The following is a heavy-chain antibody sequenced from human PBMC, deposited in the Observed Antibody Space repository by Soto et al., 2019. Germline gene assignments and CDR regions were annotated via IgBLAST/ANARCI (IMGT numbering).Heavy chain of an antibody. CDR3: ARDLTTPYYYDSSGPGRPDAFVI. J-gene: IGHJ3*02. V-gene: IGHV1-46*01. Sequence: ASVKVSCKASGYTFTSYYMHWVRQAPGQGLEWMGIINPSGGSTSYAQKFQGRVTMTRDTSTSTVYMELSSLRSEDTAVYYCARDLTTPYYYDSSGPGRPDAFVIWGQGTMVTVSS. CDR1: GYTFTSYY. D-gene: IGHD3-22*01. CDR2: INPSGGST.